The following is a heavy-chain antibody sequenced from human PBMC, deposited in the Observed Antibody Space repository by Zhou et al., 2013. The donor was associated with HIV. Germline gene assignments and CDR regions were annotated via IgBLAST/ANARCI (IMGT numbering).Heavy chain of an antibody. CDR2: VDPYNGDT. Sequence: QVQLVQSGTEVKKPGASVKVSCKPSGYIFNQYGLHWLRQAPGQRPEWMGWVDPYNGDTNYSEKFLGRVTMKKDTYTGTAYMELKSLTSADTALYYCARGPSGGQSYFDSWGQGTLVFVSS. V-gene: IGHV1-18*01. CDR1: GYIFNQYG. D-gene: IGHD2-15*01. CDR3: ARGPSGGQSYFDS. J-gene: IGHJ4*02.